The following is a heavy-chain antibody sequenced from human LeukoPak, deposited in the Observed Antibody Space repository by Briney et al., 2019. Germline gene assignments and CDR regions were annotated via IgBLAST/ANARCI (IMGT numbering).Heavy chain of an antibody. CDR2: INPNSGGT. CDR3: ARVVTICGVAGAVQH. V-gene: IGHV1-2*02. Sequence: GASVKVSCRASGYTFTGYYMHWVRQAPGQGLEWMGWINPNSGGTNYAQKFQGRVTMTRDTSISTAYMELSRLRSDDTAVYYCARVVTICGVAGAVQHWGQGTLVTVSS. CDR1: GYTFTGYY. J-gene: IGHJ1*01. D-gene: IGHD3-3*01.